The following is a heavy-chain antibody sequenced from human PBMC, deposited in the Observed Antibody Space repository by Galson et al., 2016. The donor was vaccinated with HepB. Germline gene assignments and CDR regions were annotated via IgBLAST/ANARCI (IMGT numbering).Heavy chain of an antibody. CDR3: ARNRLGWSLLEAIDS. J-gene: IGHJ4*02. D-gene: IGHD2-15*01. Sequence: SLRLSCAASGFTFSSFHMNWVRQAPGRGLEWASSISSSSTYIEYADSVKGRFTISRDNAKNSLHLQMSSLRAEDTAVYYCARNRLGWSLLEAIDSWGQGTLVTVSS. CDR2: ISSSSTYI. V-gene: IGHV3-21*01. CDR1: GFTFSSFH.